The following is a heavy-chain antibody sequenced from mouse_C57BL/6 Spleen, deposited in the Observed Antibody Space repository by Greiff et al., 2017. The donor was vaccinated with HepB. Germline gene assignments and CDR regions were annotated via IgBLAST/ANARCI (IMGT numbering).Heavy chain of an antibody. V-gene: IGHV14-4*01. CDR3: TTGTGGNYFDY. CDR2: IDPENGDT. CDR1: GFNIKDDY. J-gene: IGHJ2*01. Sequence: EVMLVESGAELVRPGASVKLSCTASGFNIKDDYMHWVKQRPEQGLEWIGWIDPENGDTEYASKFQGKATITADTTSNTAYLQLSSLTSEDTAVYYCTTGTGGNYFDYWGQGTTLTVSS. D-gene: IGHD3-3*01.